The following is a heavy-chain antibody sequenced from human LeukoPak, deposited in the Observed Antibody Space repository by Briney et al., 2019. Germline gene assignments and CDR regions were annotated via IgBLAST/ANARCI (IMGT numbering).Heavy chain of an antibody. CDR3: ARVRREFHFDY. CDR1: GFTFSSYS. Sequence: QPGGSLRLSCAASGFTFSSYSMNWVRQAPGKGLEWVSFISTSSNTIYYADSVKGRFTISRDNAKNSLYLQMNSLRAEDTAVYYCARVRREFHFDYWGQGTLVTVSS. CDR2: ISTSSNTI. D-gene: IGHD3-10*01. V-gene: IGHV3-48*04. J-gene: IGHJ4*02.